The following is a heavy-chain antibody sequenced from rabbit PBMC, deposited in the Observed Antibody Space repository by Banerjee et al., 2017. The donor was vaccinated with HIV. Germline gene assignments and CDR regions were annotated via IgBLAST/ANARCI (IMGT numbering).Heavy chain of an antibody. Sequence: QEQLVESGGSLVKPGASLTLTCKASGFSFSNKAVMCWVRQAPGKGLEWIACINAVTGKAVYASWAKGRFTFSKTSSTTVTLQMTSLTAADTVTYFCARDSGSSFSSYGMDLWGPGTLVTVS. J-gene: IGHJ6*01. V-gene: IGHV1S45*01. D-gene: IGHD8-1*01. CDR1: GFSFSNKAV. CDR2: INAVTGKA. CDR3: ARDSGSSFSSYGMDL.